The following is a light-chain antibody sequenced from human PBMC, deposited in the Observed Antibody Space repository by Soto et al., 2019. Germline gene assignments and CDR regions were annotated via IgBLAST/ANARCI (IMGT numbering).Light chain of an antibody. J-gene: IGKJ1*01. CDR3: QQYSGDSRT. V-gene: IGKV1-5*03. CDR2: KAS. CDR1: QSISSW. Sequence: TESPSTLSASVGDRVTITCRACQSISSWLAWYQQKPGKAPKLLIYKASRLHSGVSSRFSGSESGTEFTLTISSLQPDDFATYYCQQYSGDSRTFGQGTKVDI.